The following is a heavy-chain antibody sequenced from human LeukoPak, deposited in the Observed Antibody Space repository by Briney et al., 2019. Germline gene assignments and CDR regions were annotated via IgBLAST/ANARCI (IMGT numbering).Heavy chain of an antibody. CDR3: ARQRYSSNYYYYYMDV. Sequence: GESLKISCKGSGYSFTSYWIGWVRQMPGKGLEWMGIIYPGDSDTRYSPSFQGQVTISADKSISTAYLQWSSLKASDTAMYYCARQRYSSNYYYYYMDVWGKGTTVTVS. CDR1: GYSFTSYW. CDR2: IYPGDSDT. D-gene: IGHD5-18*01. V-gene: IGHV5-51*01. J-gene: IGHJ6*03.